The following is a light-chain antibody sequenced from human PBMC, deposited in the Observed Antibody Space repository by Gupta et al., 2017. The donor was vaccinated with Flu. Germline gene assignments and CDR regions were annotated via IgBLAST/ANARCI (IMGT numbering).Light chain of an antibody. V-gene: IGKV1-5*03. CDR1: QSISGW. J-gene: IGKJ1*01. CDR2: KAS. CDR3: QEYTAYWA. Sequence: ASQSISGWLSWYQQKPGKAPKLLIYKASTLESGIPSRFSGSGFGTEFTLTISSLQPDDFATYYCQEYTAYWAFGQGTKVEIK.